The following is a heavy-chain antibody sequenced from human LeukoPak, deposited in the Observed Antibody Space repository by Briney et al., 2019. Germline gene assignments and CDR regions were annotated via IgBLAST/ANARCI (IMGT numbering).Heavy chain of an antibody. CDR2: INPNSGGT. D-gene: IGHD5-24*01. J-gene: IGHJ4*02. Sequence: VSVKVPCKASGYSITDYYMHWVRQAPGQGLEWMGWINPNSGGTNYAQKLQGRVTMTTDTSTSTAYMELRSLRSDDTAVYYCARGGKMATIGDYWGQGTLVTVSS. V-gene: IGHV1-2*02. CDR3: ARGGKMATIGDY. CDR1: GYSITDYY.